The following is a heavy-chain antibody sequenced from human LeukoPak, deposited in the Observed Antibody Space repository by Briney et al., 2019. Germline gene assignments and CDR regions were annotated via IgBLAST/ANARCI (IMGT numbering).Heavy chain of an antibody. CDR2: ISGSGGST. D-gene: IGHD3-10*01. Sequence: GGSLRLSCAASGFTFSSYAMSWVRQAPGKGLEWVSAISGSGGSTYYADSVKGRFTISRDNSKNTLYLQMNSLRAEDTAVYYCAKEKPPVLWSGDYFDYWGQGTLVTVSS. J-gene: IGHJ4*02. CDR1: GFTFSSYA. V-gene: IGHV3-23*01. CDR3: AKEKPPVLWSGDYFDY.